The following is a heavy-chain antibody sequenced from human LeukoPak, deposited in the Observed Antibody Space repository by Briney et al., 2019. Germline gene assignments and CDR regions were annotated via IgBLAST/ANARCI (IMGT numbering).Heavy chain of an antibody. J-gene: IGHJ5*02. V-gene: IGHV1-2*02. CDR2: MNPNSGGT. CDR1: GYTLTGYY. Sequence: ASVKVSCEASGYTLTGYYMHWVRQAPGQGLEWMGWMNPNSGGTKYAQKFQGRVTMTRDTSISTAYMELSRLRSDDTAMYYCARDKLGLGELSLYDQWGQGTLVTV. D-gene: IGHD3-16*02. CDR3: ARDKLGLGELSLYDQ.